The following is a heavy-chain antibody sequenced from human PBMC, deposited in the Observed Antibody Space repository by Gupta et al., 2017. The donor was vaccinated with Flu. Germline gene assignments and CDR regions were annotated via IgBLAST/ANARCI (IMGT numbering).Heavy chain of an antibody. J-gene: IGHJ5*02. CDR2: ISGSAGTT. CDR3: AKDSGKYPEYNWFDP. CDR1: GFTFSSYA. Sequence: EMQLLESGGGLVQPGGSLRLSCEASGFTFSSYAMTWVRQAPGKGLEWVAAISGSAGTTYYADSVKGRFTISRDDSKNTLFLQMSSLRAEDTAVYYCAKDSGKYPEYNWFDPWGQGTLVTVSS. V-gene: IGHV3-23*01. D-gene: IGHD1-26*01.